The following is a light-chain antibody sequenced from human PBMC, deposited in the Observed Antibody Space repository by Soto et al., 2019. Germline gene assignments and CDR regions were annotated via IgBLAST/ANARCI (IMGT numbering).Light chain of an antibody. Sequence: EIVLTQSPGTLSLSPGERATLSCRASQSVSSSYLAWYQQKPGQAPRLLIYGASSRATGIPDRFSGSGSGTDFTLTISRLEPEYVAVYYCQQYGSSPTFGQGTKVEIK. V-gene: IGKV3-20*01. CDR1: QSVSSSY. J-gene: IGKJ1*01. CDR2: GAS. CDR3: QQYGSSPT.